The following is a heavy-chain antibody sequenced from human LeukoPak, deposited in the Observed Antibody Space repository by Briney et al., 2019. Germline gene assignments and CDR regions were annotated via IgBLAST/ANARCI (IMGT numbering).Heavy chain of an antibody. CDR1: GYTFTSYY. CDR3: AREFRDVDTAMASTRDFDY. J-gene: IGHJ4*02. Sequence: ASVKVSCKASGYTFTSYYMHWVRQAPGQGLEWMGIINPSGGSTSYAQKFQGRVTMTRDTSTSTVYMELSSLRSEDTAVYYCAREFRDVDTAMASTRDFDYWGQGTLVTVSS. D-gene: IGHD5-18*01. CDR2: INPSGGST. V-gene: IGHV1-46*01.